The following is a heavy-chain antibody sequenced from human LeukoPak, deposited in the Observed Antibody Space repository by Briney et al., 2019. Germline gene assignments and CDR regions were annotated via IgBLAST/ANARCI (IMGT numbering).Heavy chain of an antibody. CDR2: INPYSGDT. CDR3: ARDRADTAMGYFYYYGMDV. D-gene: IGHD5-18*01. CDR1: GYTFTIYG. Sequence: ASVKVSCKASGYTFTIYGITWVRQAPGQGLEWMGWINPYSGDTSFAQKFRGRVTMTTDPSTTTGYMEVRSLRSDDTAVYYCARDRADTAMGYFYYYGMDVWGQGATVTVSS. V-gene: IGHV1-18*01. J-gene: IGHJ6*02.